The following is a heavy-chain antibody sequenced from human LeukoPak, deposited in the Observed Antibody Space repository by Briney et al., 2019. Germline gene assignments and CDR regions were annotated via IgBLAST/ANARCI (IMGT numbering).Heavy chain of an antibody. CDR2: ISGSADNT. CDR1: GFTFSSYA. CDR3: AKDPRANYFATSVYFAY. D-gene: IGHD1-26*01. J-gene: IGHJ4*02. V-gene: IGHV3-23*01. Sequence: SGGSLRLSRAASGFTFSSYAMSWVRQALGKGLEWVSAISGSADNTYYADSVKGRFTISRDNSKNALYLQMNSLRAEDTAVYYCAKDPRANYFATSVYFAYWGQGTLVTVSS.